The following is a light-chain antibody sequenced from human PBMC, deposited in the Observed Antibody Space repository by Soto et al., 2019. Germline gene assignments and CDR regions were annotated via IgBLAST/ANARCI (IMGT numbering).Light chain of an antibody. CDR1: QTVNSRY. Sequence: EIVLTQSPATLSLSPGERATLSCGASQTVNSRYLGWYQQKPGLAPRLLIYDASTRATGIPDRFSGRGSGTDFTLTISRLEPEDFAVYFCQQYSSSPYTFVQGTKVEIK. CDR2: DAS. CDR3: QQYSSSPYT. V-gene: IGKV3D-20*01. J-gene: IGKJ2*01.